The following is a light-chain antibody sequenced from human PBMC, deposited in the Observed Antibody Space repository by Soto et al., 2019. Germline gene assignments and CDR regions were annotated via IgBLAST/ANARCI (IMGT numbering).Light chain of an antibody. CDR3: QQYGNSPPGGFT. CDR2: GAS. Sequence: EIVLTQSPGTLSLSPGERATLSCRASQSVSSNYLAWYQQKPGQAPRLLIYGASSRAPGIPDRFSGSGSGTDFTLTISRLEPEDFAVYYCQQYGNSPPGGFTFGPGTNVDIK. V-gene: IGKV3-20*01. J-gene: IGKJ3*01. CDR1: QSVSSNY.